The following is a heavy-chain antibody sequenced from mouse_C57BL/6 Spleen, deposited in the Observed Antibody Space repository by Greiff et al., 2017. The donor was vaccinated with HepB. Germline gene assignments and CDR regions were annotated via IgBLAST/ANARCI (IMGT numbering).Heavy chain of an antibody. Sequence: EVKLEESGPGLVKPSQSLSLTCSVTGYSITSGYYWNWIRQFPGNKLEWMGYISYDGSNNYNPSLKNRFSITRDTSKNQFFLKLNSVTTEDTATYYCARGEGSYFDYWGQGTTLTVSS. V-gene: IGHV3-6*01. CDR1: GYSITSGYY. CDR3: ARGEGSYFDY. J-gene: IGHJ2*01. CDR2: ISYDGSN.